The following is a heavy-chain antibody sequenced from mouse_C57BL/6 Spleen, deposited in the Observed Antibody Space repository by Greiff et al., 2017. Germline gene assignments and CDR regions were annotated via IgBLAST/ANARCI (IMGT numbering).Heavy chain of an antibody. CDR3: ARKDYGSSYGFAY. CDR1: GYAFSSYW. Sequence: VQGVESGAELVKPGASVKISCKASGYAFSSYWMNWVKQRPGKGLEWIGQIYPGDGDTNYNGKFKGKATLTADKSSSTAYMQLSSLTSEDSAVYFCARKDYGSSYGFAYWGQGTLVTVSA. J-gene: IGHJ3*01. V-gene: IGHV1-80*01. D-gene: IGHD1-1*01. CDR2: IYPGDGDT.